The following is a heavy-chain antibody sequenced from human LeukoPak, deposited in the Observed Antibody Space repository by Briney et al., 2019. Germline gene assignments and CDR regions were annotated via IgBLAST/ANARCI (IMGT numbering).Heavy chain of an antibody. CDR2: IIPIFGTP. Sequence: ASVKVSCKASGGTFSSYAISWVRQAPGQGLEWMGGIIPIFGTPNYAQKFQGRVTITADKSTSTAYMELSSLRSEDTAVYYCARDLPSSGWYTYWGQGTLVTVSS. CDR3: ARDLPSSGWYTY. CDR1: GGTFSSYA. V-gene: IGHV1-69*06. D-gene: IGHD6-19*01. J-gene: IGHJ4*02.